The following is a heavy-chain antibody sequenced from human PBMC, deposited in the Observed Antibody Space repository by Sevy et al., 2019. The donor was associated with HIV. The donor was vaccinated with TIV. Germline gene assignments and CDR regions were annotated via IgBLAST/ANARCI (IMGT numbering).Heavy chain of an antibody. CDR2: FDPEDGET. J-gene: IGHJ6*02. CDR1: GYTLSELP. Sequence: ASVKVSCKVSGYTLSELPMHWVRQAPGKGLEWLGGFDPEDGETIYAQKFQGRVTMTEDTSTDTAYMELSRLRSEDTAVYYCATLDFLSDHPFYGTDVWGQGTTVTVSS. D-gene: IGHD3-3*01. V-gene: IGHV1-24*01. CDR3: ATLDFLSDHPFYGTDV.